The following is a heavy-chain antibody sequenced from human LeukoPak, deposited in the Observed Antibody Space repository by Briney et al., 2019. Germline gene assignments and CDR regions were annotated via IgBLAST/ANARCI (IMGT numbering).Heavy chain of an antibody. V-gene: IGHV1-18*01. CDR1: GYTFTSYG. Sequence: ASVKVSCKASGYTFTSYGISWVRQAPGQGLEWMGWISAYNGNTNYAQKLQGRVTMTTDTSTSTAYMELRSLRSDDTAVYYCARDSLAELIVVVPAAIGYWGQGTLVTVSS. CDR2: ISAYNGNT. J-gene: IGHJ4*02. D-gene: IGHD2-2*01. CDR3: ARDSLAELIVVVPAAIGY.